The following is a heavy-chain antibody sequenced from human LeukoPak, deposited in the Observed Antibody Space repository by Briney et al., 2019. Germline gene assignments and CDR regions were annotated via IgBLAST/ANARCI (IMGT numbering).Heavy chain of an antibody. CDR2: ICSNGGST. V-gene: IGHV3-64*02. CDR3: ARGRVVGGYLDY. J-gene: IGHJ4*02. Sequence: GGSLRLSCAASGFTFSSYAMHWVRQAPGKGLECVSGICSNGGSTYYGDSVKGRSTISRDNSKNTLDLQMGSLRAEDMAVYYCARGRVVGGYLDYWGQGILVTVSS. D-gene: IGHD2-21*01. CDR1: GFTFSSYA.